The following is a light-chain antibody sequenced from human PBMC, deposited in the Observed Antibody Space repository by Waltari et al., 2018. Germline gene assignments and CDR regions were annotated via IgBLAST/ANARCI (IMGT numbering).Light chain of an antibody. CDR2: DVS. V-gene: IGLV2-14*01. J-gene: IGLJ1*01. CDR3: SSYTSSSTYV. CDR1: SSDVGGYNY. Sequence: QSALTQPASGSGSPGQSITISCTGTSSDVGGYNYVSWYQQHPGNAPKLMIYDVSKRPSGVSNRFSGSKSGNTASLTISGLQAEDEADYYCSSYTSSSTYVFGTGTKVTVL.